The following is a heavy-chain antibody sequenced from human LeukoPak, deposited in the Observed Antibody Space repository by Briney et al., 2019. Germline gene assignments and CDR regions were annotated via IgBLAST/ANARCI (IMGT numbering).Heavy chain of an antibody. CDR2: FYPGDSDT. D-gene: IGHD2-2*02. V-gene: IGHV5-51*01. CDR1: GYSFTNYW. J-gene: IGHJ5*02. Sequence: GESLKISCKGSGYSFTNYWIGWVRQMPGKGLEWMGIFYPGDSDTRYSPSFQGQVTFSADKSISTAYLQWSSLKASDTAIYYCARQYCSSTSCYTWFDPWGQGTLVTVPS. CDR3: ARQYCSSTSCYTWFDP.